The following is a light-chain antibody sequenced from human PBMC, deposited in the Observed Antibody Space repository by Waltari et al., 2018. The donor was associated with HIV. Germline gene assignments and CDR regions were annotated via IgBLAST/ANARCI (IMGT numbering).Light chain of an antibody. Sequence: QSVLTQPPSASGTPGHRVTIPCSGSSSNIGSYTVNWYQHLPATAPKLLIFRNSQRPSGVPDRFSASKSGTSASLAISGLQSEDEADYYCAAWDVSLNGYVFGTGTRVTVL. J-gene: IGLJ1*01. CDR1: SSNIGSYT. CDR2: RNS. V-gene: IGLV1-44*01. CDR3: AAWDVSLNGYV.